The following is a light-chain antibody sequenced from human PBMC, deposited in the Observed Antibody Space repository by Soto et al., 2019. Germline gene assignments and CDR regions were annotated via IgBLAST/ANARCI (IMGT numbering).Light chain of an antibody. Sequence: EIVLTQSPGTLSLSPGERVTLSCRASQSVSSSYLAWYQQKPVQAPSLLIYGASRRATGIPDRFCASGSGTNFTLTISRLEPEDFAVYFCQQYGGSHQTLGPGTKLEIK. CDR2: GAS. V-gene: IGKV3-20*01. CDR1: QSVSSSY. CDR3: QQYGGSHQT. J-gene: IGKJ2*01.